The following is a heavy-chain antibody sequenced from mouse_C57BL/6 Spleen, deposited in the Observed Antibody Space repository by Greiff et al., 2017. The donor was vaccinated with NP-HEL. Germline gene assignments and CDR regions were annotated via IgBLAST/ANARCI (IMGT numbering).Heavy chain of an antibody. V-gene: IGHV1-59*01. D-gene: IGHD1-3*01. CDR1: GYTFTSYW. J-gene: IGHJ4*01. CDR3: ARRYKDYAMDY. CDR2: IDPSDSYT. Sequence: QVQLQQPGAELVRPGTSVKLSCKASGYTFTSYWMHWVKQRPGQGLEWIGVIDPSDSYTNYNQKFKGKATLTVDTSSSTAYMQLSSLTSEDSAVYYCARRYKDYAMDYWGQGTSVTVSS.